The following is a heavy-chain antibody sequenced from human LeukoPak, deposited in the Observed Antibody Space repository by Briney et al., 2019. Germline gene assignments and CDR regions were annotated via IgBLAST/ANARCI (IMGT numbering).Heavy chain of an antibody. D-gene: IGHD1-1*01. Sequence: SETLSLTCTVSGGSISSYYWSWIRQPPGKGLEWIGYIYYSGSTNYNPSLKSRVTISVDTSKNQFSLKLSSVTAADTAVYYCARAYNWNDPFDYWGQGTLVTVSS. CDR2: IYYSGST. V-gene: IGHV4-59*08. J-gene: IGHJ4*02. CDR3: ARAYNWNDPFDY. CDR1: GGSISSYY.